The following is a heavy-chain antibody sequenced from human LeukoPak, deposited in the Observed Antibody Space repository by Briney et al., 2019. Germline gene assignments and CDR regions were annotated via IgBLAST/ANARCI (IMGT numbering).Heavy chain of an antibody. CDR3: ARDRNYYLGEKGDAFDI. Sequence: GGSLRLSCAASGFTFSRYGMHWVRQAPGKGLVWISHINNDGSRTTYADSVKGRFTISRDNAKNSLYLQMNSLRAEDTAVYYCARDRNYYLGEKGDAFDIWGQGTMVTVSS. V-gene: IGHV3-74*01. J-gene: IGHJ3*02. CDR1: GFTFSRYG. CDR2: INNDGSRT. D-gene: IGHD2-21*02.